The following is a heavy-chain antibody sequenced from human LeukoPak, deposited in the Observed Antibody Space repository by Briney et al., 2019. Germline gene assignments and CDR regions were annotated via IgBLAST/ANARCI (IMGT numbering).Heavy chain of an antibody. CDR2: IWYDGSNK. Sequence: GGSLRLSCAASGFTFSSYGMHWVRQAPGKGLEWVAVIWYDGSNKYYADSVKGRLTISRDNSKNTLYLQMNSLRAEDTAVYYCARGFGELSLGFDFWGQGTLVTVSS. CDR3: ARGFGELSLGFDF. V-gene: IGHV3-33*01. CDR1: GFTFSSYG. J-gene: IGHJ4*02. D-gene: IGHD3-10*01.